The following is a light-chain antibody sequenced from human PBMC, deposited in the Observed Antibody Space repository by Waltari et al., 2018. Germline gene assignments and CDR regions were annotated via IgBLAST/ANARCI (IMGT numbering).Light chain of an antibody. CDR3: QKYNSAPYT. CDR2: AAS. J-gene: IGKJ2*01. CDR1: QGIRNY. V-gene: IGKV1-27*01. Sequence: DIQMTQSPSSLSASVGDRVTITCRASQGIRNYLSWFQHKPGQAPKLLIYAASTLQSGVPSRFSGSGSGTDFTLTISSLQPEDVAAYYCQKYNSAPYTFGQGTRLDI.